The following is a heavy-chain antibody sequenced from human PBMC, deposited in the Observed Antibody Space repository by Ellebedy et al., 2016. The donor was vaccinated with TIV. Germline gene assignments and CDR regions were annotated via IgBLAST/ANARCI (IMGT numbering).Heavy chain of an antibody. CDR1: GFTFSSYS. CDR2: ISSSSSTI. V-gene: IGHV3-48*01. Sequence: GGSLRLSXAASGFTFSSYSMNWVRQAPGKGLEWVSYISSSSSTIYYADSVKGRFTISRDNAKNSLYLQMNSLRAEDTAVYYCARDRTVVVAPDELDYWGQGTLVTVSS. CDR3: ARDRTVVVAPDELDY. D-gene: IGHD2-15*01. J-gene: IGHJ4*02.